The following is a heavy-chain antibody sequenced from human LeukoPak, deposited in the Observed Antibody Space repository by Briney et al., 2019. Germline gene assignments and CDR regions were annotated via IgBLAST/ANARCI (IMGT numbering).Heavy chain of an antibody. Sequence: GGSLRLSCAASGFTSDDYCMHWVRQPPGKGLEWVSLITWDGGSTYYADSVKGRFTISRDNSKNSLYLQMNSLRPEDTALYYCAKDGRNYFDYWGQGTLVTVPS. CDR3: AKDGRNYFDY. V-gene: IGHV3-43D*04. CDR2: ITWDGGST. CDR1: GFTSDDYC. J-gene: IGHJ4*02. D-gene: IGHD1-26*01.